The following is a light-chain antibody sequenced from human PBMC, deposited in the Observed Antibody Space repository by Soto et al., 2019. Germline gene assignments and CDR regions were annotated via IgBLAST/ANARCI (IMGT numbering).Light chain of an antibody. Sequence: QSALTQPASASGSPGQSINISCTGTSSDVGSYDVVSWYQQHPGKAPKLIIYEGTKRPPGVSNRLSGSKSGNTASLTISGLQAEDEADYYCCSSAGSRILSWVFGGGTKVTVL. CDR2: EGT. J-gene: IGLJ3*02. V-gene: IGLV2-23*01. CDR3: CSSAGSRILSWV. CDR1: SSDVGSYDV.